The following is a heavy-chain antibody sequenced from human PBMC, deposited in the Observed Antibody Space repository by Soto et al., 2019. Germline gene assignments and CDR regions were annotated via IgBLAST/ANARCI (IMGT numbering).Heavy chain of an antibody. V-gene: IGHV5-51*01. CDR3: ARRFLNYDSSGYYWEPNFDY. CDR1: GYSFTSYW. J-gene: IGHJ4*02. D-gene: IGHD3-22*01. Sequence: PGESLKISCKGSGYSFTSYWIGWVRQMPGKGLEWMGIIYPGDSDTRYSPSFQGQVTISADKSISTAYLQWSSLKASDTAMYYCARRFLNYDSSGYYWEPNFDYWGQGTLVTVSS. CDR2: IYPGDSDT.